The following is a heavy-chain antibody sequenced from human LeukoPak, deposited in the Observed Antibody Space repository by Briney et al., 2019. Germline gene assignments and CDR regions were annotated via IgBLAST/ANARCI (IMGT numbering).Heavy chain of an antibody. Sequence: GGSLRLSCPASGFTFSKYWVTWVRQAPGKGLEWVANINQDGSEKYYVDSVKGRFTISRDNAKNSLYLQMNSLRAEDTAVYSCARCYYINSYYYYYMDVWGKGTTVTVSS. V-gene: IGHV3-7*01. CDR2: INQDGSEK. J-gene: IGHJ6*03. D-gene: IGHD4-11*01. CDR3: ARCYYINSYYYYYMDV. CDR1: GFTFSKYW.